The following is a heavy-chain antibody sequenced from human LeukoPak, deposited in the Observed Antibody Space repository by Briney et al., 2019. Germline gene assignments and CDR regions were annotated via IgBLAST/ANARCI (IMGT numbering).Heavy chain of an antibody. CDR3: ARLWFGENDY. V-gene: IGHV3-33*01. J-gene: IGHJ4*02. D-gene: IGHD3-10*01. CDR1: EFTFSSYA. Sequence: GRSLRLSCAASEFTFSSYAMHWVRQAPGKGLEWVAVIWYDGSDKYYADSVKGRFTISRDNSKNTLYLQMNSLRAEDTAVYYCARLWFGENDYWGQGTLVTVSS. CDR2: IWYDGSDK.